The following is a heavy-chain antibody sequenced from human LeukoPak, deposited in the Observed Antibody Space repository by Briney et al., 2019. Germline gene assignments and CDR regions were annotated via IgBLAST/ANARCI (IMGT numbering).Heavy chain of an antibody. CDR2: IIPIFGTA. D-gene: IGHD4-11*01. Sequence: SVKVSCKASVGTFSSYAISWVRQAPGQGLEWMGGIIPIFGTANYAQKFQGRVTITADESTSTAYMELSSLRSEGTAVYYCAREGTTSPYSNSWFDPWGQGTLVTVSS. J-gene: IGHJ5*02. CDR3: AREGTTSPYSNSWFDP. V-gene: IGHV1-69*01. CDR1: VGTFSSYA.